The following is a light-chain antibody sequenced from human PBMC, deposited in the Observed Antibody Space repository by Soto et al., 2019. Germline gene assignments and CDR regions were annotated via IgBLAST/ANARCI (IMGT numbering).Light chain of an antibody. CDR1: SSDVGGYKF. J-gene: IGLJ2*01. CDR3: SSYTSSSTLV. CDR2: EVS. Sequence: QSALTQPASVSGSPGQSITISCTGTSSDVGGYKFVSWYQHHPSKAPKLIIYEVSNRPSGVSNRFSGSKSGNTASLTISGLQAEDEADYYCSSYTSSSTLVFGGGTQLTVL. V-gene: IGLV2-14*01.